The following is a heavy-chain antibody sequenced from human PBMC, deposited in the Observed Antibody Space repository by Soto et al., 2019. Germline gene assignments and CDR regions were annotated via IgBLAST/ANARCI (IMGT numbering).Heavy chain of an antibody. Sequence: QVQLVQSGAEAKKPGSSVKFSCKTSGGTFSSYAISWVRQAPGKGLEWMGGIVPLFRTTNYAQKFQGRVTISAETTTYTVYMELGGRISGDTAVNYCARGGYSSTWCNLMHRSGQDVWGEGTTVTVSS. CDR3: ARGGYSSTWCNLMHRSGQDV. J-gene: IGHJ6*04. CDR2: IVPLFRTT. CDR1: GGTFSSYA. V-gene: IGHV1-69*06. D-gene: IGHD6-13*01.